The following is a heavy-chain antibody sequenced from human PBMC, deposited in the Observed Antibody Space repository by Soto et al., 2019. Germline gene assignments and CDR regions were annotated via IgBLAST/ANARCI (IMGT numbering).Heavy chain of an antibody. D-gene: IGHD3-9*01. V-gene: IGHV1-3*05. J-gene: IGHJ6*02. CDR2: INAGNSDT. CDR3: ARAILVGDLTRHYHGMDV. CDR1: GYAFTGYA. Sequence: QVQLVQSGAAEKKPGASVKVTCKASGYAFTGYAIHWVRQAPGQWLEWVGWINAGNSDTKHSQNFQGRVTFTRDTSASTAYMELSSLRSEDTAVYYCARAILVGDLTRHYHGMDVWGQGTTVTVSS.